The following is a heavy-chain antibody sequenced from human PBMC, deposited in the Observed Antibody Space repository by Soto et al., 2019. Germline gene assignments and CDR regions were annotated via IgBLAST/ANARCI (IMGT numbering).Heavy chain of an antibody. D-gene: IGHD2-15*01. CDR3: AREPRYCRGGSCSITGDAFDI. Sequence: EVQLVESGGGLVQPGGSLRLSCTASGFIVSDTYMNWVRQAPGKGLERVSDISNRGDTHYADSVRGRFSLSRDIADNTLHLQMNNLRVEDTAVYYCAREPRYCRGGSCSITGDAFDIWGQGTMVTVSS. V-gene: IGHV3-66*01. CDR2: ISNRGDT. CDR1: GFIVSDTY. J-gene: IGHJ3*02.